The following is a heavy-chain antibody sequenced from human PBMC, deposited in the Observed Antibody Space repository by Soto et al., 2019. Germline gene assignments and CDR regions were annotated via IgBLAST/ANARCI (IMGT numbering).Heavy chain of an antibody. CDR3: ARELEPTTDYYDGMDV. D-gene: IGHD4-17*01. J-gene: IGHJ6*02. Sequence: QVQLVESGGGVVQPGRSLRLSCAASGFTFSSYGMHWVRQAPGKGLEWVAVIWYDGSNKYYADSVKGRFTISRDNSKNTLYLQMNSLRAEDTALYYCARELEPTTDYYDGMDVWGQGTTVTVSS. V-gene: IGHV3-33*01. CDR2: IWYDGSNK. CDR1: GFTFSSYG.